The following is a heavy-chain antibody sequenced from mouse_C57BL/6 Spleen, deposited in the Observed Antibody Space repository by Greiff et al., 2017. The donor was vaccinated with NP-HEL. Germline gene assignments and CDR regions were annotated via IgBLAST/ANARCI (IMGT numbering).Heavy chain of an antibody. V-gene: IGHV3-6*01. CDR2: ISYDGSN. J-gene: IGHJ4*01. CDR3: AREGGYSNLYAMDY. Sequence: DVKLQESGPGLVKPSQSLSLTCSVTGYSITSGYYWNWIRQFPGNKLEWMGYISYDGSNNYNPSLKNRISITRDTSKNQFFLKLNSVTTEDTATYYCAREGGYSNLYAMDYWGQGTSVTVSS. CDR1: GYSITSGYY. D-gene: IGHD2-5*01.